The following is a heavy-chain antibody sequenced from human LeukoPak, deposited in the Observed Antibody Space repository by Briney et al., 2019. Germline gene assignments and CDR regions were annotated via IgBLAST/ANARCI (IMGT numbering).Heavy chain of an antibody. CDR2: IYYSGST. CDR1: GGSISSYY. J-gene: IGHJ4*02. D-gene: IGHD6-13*01. V-gene: IGHV4-59*01. Sequence: SETLSLTCTVSGGSISSYYWSWIRQPPGKGLEWIGYIYYSGSTNYNPSLKSRVTISVDTSKNQFSLRLSSVTAADTAVYYCARVTGYVMEHYFDYWGQGTLVTVSS. CDR3: ARVTGYVMEHYFDY.